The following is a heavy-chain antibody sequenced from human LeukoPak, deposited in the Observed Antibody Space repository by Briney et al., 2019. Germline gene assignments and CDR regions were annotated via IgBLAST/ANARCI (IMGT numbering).Heavy chain of an antibody. CDR3: ARGIRITIFGVANYYMDV. Sequence: SETLSLTCTVSGGSISSYDWSWIRQPPGKGLEWIGYIYYSGSTNYNPSLKSRVTISVDTSTNHFYLKLSSVTPSDRGTHYCARGIRITIFGVANYYMDVWGKGTTVTVSS. D-gene: IGHD3-3*01. CDR2: IYYSGST. CDR1: GGSISSYD. J-gene: IGHJ6*03. V-gene: IGHV4-59*01.